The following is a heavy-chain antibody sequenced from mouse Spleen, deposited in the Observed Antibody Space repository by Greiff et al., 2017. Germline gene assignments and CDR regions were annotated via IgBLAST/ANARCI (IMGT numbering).Heavy chain of an antibody. D-gene: IGHD4-1*01. J-gene: IGHJ2*01. CDR1: GFTFSSYA. Sequence: EVKLQESGGGLVKLGGSLKLSCAASGFTFSSYAMSWVRQTPEKRLEWVATISSGGGNTYYPDSVKGRFTISRDNAKNTLYLQMSSLKSEDTAMYYCARQGDWDYFDYWGQGTTLTVSS. CDR2: ISSGGGNT. V-gene: IGHV5-9*04. CDR3: ARQGDWDYFDY.